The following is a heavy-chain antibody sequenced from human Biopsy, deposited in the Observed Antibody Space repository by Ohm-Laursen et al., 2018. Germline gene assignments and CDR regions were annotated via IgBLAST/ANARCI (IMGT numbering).Heavy chain of an antibody. V-gene: IGHV3-30*03. CDR1: GFTFTSYA. CDR2: ISYDGSGE. D-gene: IGHD4-11*01. Sequence: SLRLSCAASGFTFTSYAMHWVRQAPGKGLEWVAVISYDGSGEYYADSLQGRFIISRNNPKNTVDLQMNSLRAEDTAVYFCARDGKRWDYSTYFSWHFDLWGRGTLVTVSS. J-gene: IGHJ2*01. CDR3: ARDGKRWDYSTYFSWHFDL.